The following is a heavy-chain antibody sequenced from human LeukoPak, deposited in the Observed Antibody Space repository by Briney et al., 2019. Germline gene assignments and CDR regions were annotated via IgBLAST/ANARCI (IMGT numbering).Heavy chain of an antibody. CDR3: AKGQDV. CDR2: ISGSGDST. CDR1: GFTFSIYA. Sequence: PGGSLRLSCAASGFTFSIYAMSWVRQAPGEGPEWVSVISGSGDSTEHADSVKGRFTISRDNSKKTLYLQMNSLRAEDTAVYYCAKGQDVWGQGTTVTVSS. J-gene: IGHJ6*02. V-gene: IGHV3-23*01.